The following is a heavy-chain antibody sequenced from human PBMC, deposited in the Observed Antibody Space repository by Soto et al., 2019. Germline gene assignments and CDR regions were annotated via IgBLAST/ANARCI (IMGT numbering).Heavy chain of an antibody. CDR3: ARAVTWGLDV. CDR1: GFTFSLYS. J-gene: IGHJ6*02. V-gene: IGHV3-48*02. Sequence: EVQLVESGGGLVQPGGSLRLSCAASGFTFSLYSMSWVRQAPGKGLEWVSYISRSSTGIHYADSVKGRFTISRDDATNSMHLQMNSLRDGDTAVCSCARAVTWGLDVWGQGTTVSISS. CDR2: ISRSSTGI. D-gene: IGHD3-10*01.